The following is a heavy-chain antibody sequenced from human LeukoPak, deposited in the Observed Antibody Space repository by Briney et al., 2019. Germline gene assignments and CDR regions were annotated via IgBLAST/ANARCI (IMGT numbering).Heavy chain of an antibody. CDR1: GFTFSSYW. CDR3: ARGVRGGYYLDY. D-gene: IGHD3-16*01. V-gene: IGHV3-74*01. J-gene: IGHJ4*02. Sequence: GGSLRLSCAASGFTFSSYWMHWVRQAPGKGLVWVSRIKFDGSSTNYADFVKGRFTISRDNARNTVYLQMNSLGAEDTAVYYCARGVRGGYYLDYWGQGSLVTVSP. CDR2: IKFDGSST.